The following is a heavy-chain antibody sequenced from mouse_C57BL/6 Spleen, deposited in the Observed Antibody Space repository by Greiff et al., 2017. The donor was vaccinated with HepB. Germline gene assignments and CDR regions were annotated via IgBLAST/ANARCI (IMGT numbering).Heavy chain of an antibody. D-gene: IGHD1-1*01. J-gene: IGHJ2*01. CDR2: IDPSDSET. CDR3: ARRAYYGSSGDFDY. V-gene: IGHV1-52*01. CDR1: GYTFTSYW. Sequence: QVQLQQPGAELVRPGSSVKLSCKASGYTFTSYWMHWVKQRPIQGLEWIGNIDPSDSETHYNQKFKDKATLTVDKSSSTAYMQLSSLTSEDSAVYYRARRAYYGSSGDFDYWGQGTTLTVSS.